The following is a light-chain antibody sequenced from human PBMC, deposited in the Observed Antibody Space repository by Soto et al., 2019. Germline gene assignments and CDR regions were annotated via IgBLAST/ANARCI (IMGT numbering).Light chain of an antibody. CDR2: KAS. V-gene: IGKV1-5*03. Sequence: DIQMTQSPSTLSGSVGDRVTITCRASQTISSWLAWYQQKLGKAPKLLIYKASTLKSGVPSRFSGSGSGTEFTLTISSLQTDDFATYDCQHYNSYSEAFGQGNKVELK. CDR1: QTISSW. J-gene: IGKJ1*01. CDR3: QHYNSYSEA.